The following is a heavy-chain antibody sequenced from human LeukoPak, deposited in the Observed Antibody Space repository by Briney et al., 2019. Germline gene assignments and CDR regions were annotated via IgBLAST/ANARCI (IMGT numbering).Heavy chain of an antibody. Sequence: GGSLRLSCAASGFTFSSYAMSWVRQAPGKGLEWVSSISGSGVNPSYADSVKGRFTISRDNSNNTLYLQMNSLRAEDTAVYYCAKDSSFFDYWGQGTLATVSS. V-gene: IGHV3-23*01. D-gene: IGHD2-15*01. CDR2: ISGSGVNP. CDR3: AKDSSFFDY. J-gene: IGHJ4*02. CDR1: GFTFSSYA.